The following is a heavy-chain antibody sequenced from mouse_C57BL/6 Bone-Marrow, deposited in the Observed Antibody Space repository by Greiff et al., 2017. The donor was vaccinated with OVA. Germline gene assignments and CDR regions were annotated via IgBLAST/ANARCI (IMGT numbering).Heavy chain of an antibody. V-gene: IGHV1-78*01. CDR1: GYTFTDHT. D-gene: IGHD2-4*01. CDR2: IYPRDGST. Sequence: VQLQQSDAELVKPGASVKISCKVSGYTFTDHTIHWLKQRPEQGLEWIGYIYPRDGSTKYNEKLKGKATLTADKSSSPAYMQLNSLTSEDSAVYCCARAHYDYDAFDYWGQGTTLTVSS. CDR3: ARAHYDYDAFDY. J-gene: IGHJ2*01.